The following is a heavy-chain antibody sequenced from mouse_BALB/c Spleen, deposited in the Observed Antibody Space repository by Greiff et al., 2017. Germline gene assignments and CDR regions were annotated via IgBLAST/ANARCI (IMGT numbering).Heavy chain of an antibody. V-gene: IGHV1-87*01. CDR2: IYPGDGDT. D-gene: IGHD2-1*01. Sequence: VQLQQSGAELARPGASVKLSCKASGYTFTSYWMQWVKQRPGQGLEWIGAIYPGDGDTRYTQKFKGKATLTADKSSSTAYMQLSSLASEDSAVYYCARVKNGNYWYFDVWGAGTTVTVSS. J-gene: IGHJ1*01. CDR1: GYTFTSYW. CDR3: ARVKNGNYWYFDV.